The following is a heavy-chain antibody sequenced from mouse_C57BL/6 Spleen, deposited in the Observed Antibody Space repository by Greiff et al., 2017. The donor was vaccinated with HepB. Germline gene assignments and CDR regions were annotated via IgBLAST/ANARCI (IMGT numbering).Heavy chain of an antibody. CDR3: ARPSKPYYFDY. Sequence: DVHLVESGGGLVKPGGSLKLSCAASGFTFSDYGMHWVRQAPEKGLEWVAYISSGSSTIYYADTVKGRFTISRDNAKNTLFLQMTSLRSEDTAMYYCARPSKPYYFDYWGQGTTLTVSS. D-gene: IGHD1-3*01. CDR1: GFTFSDYG. V-gene: IGHV5-17*01. CDR2: ISSGSSTI. J-gene: IGHJ2*01.